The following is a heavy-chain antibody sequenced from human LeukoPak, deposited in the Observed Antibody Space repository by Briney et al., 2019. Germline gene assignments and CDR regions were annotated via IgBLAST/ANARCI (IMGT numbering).Heavy chain of an antibody. CDR2: ISWNSGSI. V-gene: IGHV3-9*01. J-gene: IGHJ4*02. CDR3: AKDRTTVTTSDFDY. Sequence: GGSLRLSCAASGFTFDDYAMHWVRQAPGKGLEWVSGISWNSGSIGYADSVKGRFTISRDSAKNSLYLQMNSLRAEDTALYYCAKDRTTVTTSDFDYWGQGTLVTVSS. CDR1: GFTFDDYA. D-gene: IGHD4-17*01.